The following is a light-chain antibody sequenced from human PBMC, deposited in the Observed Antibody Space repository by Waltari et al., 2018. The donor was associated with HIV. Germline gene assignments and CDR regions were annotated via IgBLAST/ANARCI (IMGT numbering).Light chain of an antibody. CDR3: SSYTSSSPYA. CDR2: AVS. CDR1: SSDVGGYNY. Sequence: QSALTQPASVSGSPGQSITISCTGTSSDVGGYNYVSWYQQHPGKAPKLMIYAVSNRPSGVSTRFSGSKSGNTASLTISGLQAEDEADYYCSSYTSSSPYAFGTGTKVTVL. J-gene: IGLJ1*01. V-gene: IGLV2-14*03.